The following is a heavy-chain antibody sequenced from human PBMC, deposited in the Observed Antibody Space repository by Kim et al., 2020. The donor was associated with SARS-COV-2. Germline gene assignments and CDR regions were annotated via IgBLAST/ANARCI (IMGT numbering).Heavy chain of an antibody. CDR3: AADPNSWDHWGY. V-gene: IGHV1-58*01. Sequence: SVKVSCKASGFTFTSSAVQWVRQARGQRLEWIGWIVVGSGNTNYAQKFQERVTITRDMSTSTAYMELSSLRSEDTAVYYCAADPNSWDHWGYWGQGTLVTVSS. CDR2: IVVGSGNT. J-gene: IGHJ4*02. D-gene: IGHD3-16*01. CDR1: GFTFTSSA.